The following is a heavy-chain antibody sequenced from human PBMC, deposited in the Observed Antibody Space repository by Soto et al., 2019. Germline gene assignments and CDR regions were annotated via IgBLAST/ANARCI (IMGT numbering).Heavy chain of an antibody. D-gene: IGHD5-12*01. CDR1: GFTFSSYG. J-gene: IGHJ4*02. CDR2: ISYDGSNK. V-gene: IGHV3-30*18. CDR3: AKDRLLVEMATMVDY. Sequence: ESGGGVVQPGRSLRLSCAASGFTFSSYGMHWVRQAPGKGLEWVAVISYDGSNKYYADSVKGRFTISRDNSKNTLYLQMNSLRAEDTAVYYCAKDRLLVEMATMVDYWGQGTLVTVSS.